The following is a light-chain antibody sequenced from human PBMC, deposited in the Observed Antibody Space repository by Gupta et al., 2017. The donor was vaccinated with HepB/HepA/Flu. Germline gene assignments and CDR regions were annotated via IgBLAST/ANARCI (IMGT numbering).Light chain of an antibody. CDR1: SSNSGAGYD. CDR3: QSYYSSRTGSV. Sequence: QSVLTQPPSVSGAPGQRVTISCTGSSSNSGAGYDVHWYQQLPGTAPKLLIYGNTNRPSGVPDRFSGSKSGTSAALAITGLQADDEAAYYCQSYYSSRTGSVFGGGTKLTVL. CDR2: GNT. V-gene: IGLV1-40*01. J-gene: IGLJ2*01.